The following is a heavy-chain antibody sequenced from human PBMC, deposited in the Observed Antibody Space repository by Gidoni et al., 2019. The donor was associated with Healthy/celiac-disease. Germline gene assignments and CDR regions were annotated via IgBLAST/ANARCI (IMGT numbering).Heavy chain of an antibody. Sequence: GGSISSSSYYWGWIRQPPGKGLEWIGSIYYSGSTYYNPSLKSRVTISVDTSKNQFSLKLSSVTAADTAVYYCARTGAEDAFDIWGQGTMVTVSS. V-gene: IGHV4-39*01. J-gene: IGHJ3*02. D-gene: IGHD1-26*01. CDR3: ARTGAEDAFDI. CDR1: GGSISSSSYY. CDR2: IYYSGST.